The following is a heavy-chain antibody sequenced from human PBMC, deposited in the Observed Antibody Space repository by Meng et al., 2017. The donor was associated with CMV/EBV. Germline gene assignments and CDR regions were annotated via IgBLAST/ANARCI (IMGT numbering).Heavy chain of an antibody. CDR2: ISSSSSYI. J-gene: IGHJ4*02. D-gene: IGHD3-3*01. Sequence: GESLKISCAASGFTFSSYSMNWVRQAPGKGLEWVSSISSSSSYIYYADSVKGRFTITRDNAKNSPYLQMNSLRAEDTAVYYCARGEDFWSGYYRFDYWGQGTLVTVSS. CDR3: ARGEDFWSGYYRFDY. V-gene: IGHV3-21*01. CDR1: GFTFSSYS.